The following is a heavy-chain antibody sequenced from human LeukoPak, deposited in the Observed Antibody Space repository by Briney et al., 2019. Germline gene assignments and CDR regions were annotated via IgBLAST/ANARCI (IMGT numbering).Heavy chain of an antibody. CDR2: ISWNSGSI. D-gene: IGHD6-13*01. CDR3: AKDMGGSSSWGVDY. CDR1: GFTFDDYA. V-gene: IGHV3-9*01. J-gene: IGHJ4*02. Sequence: PGRSLRLSCAASGFTFDDYAMHWVRQAPGKGLEWVSGISWNSGSIGYADSVKGRFTISRDNAKNSLYLQMNSLRAEDTALYYCAKDMGGSSSWGVDYWGQGTLVTVSS.